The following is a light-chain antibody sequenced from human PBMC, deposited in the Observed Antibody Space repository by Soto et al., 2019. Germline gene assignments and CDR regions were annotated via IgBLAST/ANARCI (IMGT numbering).Light chain of an antibody. CDR1: QGFSSN. CDR3: QQFNSYPIT. V-gene: IGKV1-9*01. CDR2: AAS. Sequence: DIQLTQSPSFLSASVGDRVTITCRASQGFSSNLAWYQQKPGKAPKLLIYAASTLQSGVPSRFSGSGSGTEFTLTISSLQPEDFATYYCQQFNSYPITFGQGTRLEIK. J-gene: IGKJ5*01.